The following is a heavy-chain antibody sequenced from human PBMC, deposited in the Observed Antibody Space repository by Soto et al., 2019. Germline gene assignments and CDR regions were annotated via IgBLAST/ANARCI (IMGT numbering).Heavy chain of an antibody. Sequence: SETLSLTCAVSGASVSSTYWWSWVRQPPGRGPEWIGEINHRGSANYNPSLKSRVTISVDISKSQFSLRLTSVTAADTAVYYCARYNAASGTYYFDFWGQGALVTVSS. V-gene: IGHV4-4*02. J-gene: IGHJ4*02. D-gene: IGHD6-13*01. CDR1: GASVSSTYW. CDR3: ARYNAASGTYYFDF. CDR2: INHRGSA.